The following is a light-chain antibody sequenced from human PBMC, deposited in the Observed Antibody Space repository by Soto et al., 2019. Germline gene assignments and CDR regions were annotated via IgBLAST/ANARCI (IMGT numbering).Light chain of an antibody. V-gene: IGLV1-40*01. CDR3: QSYDSSLSGWV. CDR1: SSNIGAGYD. CDR2: GNI. Sequence: QSVLTQPPSVSGAPGQRVTISCTGRSSNIGAGYDVHWYQQLPGTAPKLLIYGNINRPSGVPDRFSGSKSGTSASLAITGLQAEDEADYYCQSYDSSLSGWVFGGGTKVTV. J-gene: IGLJ3*02.